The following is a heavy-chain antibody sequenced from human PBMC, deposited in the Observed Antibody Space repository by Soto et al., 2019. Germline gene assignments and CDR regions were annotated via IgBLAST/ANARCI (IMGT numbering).Heavy chain of an antibody. Sequence: QVQLVESGGGVVQPGRSLRLSCAASGFTFSNYAMHWVRQAPGKGLEWVAFISYDGSSKFYEDSVRGRFTISRDNSKNTLYLQANSLRAEDTAIYYCAREGGDGGSSCPDYWGRGTQVTVSS. CDR2: ISYDGSSK. J-gene: IGHJ4*02. CDR1: GFTFSNYA. CDR3: AREGGDGGSSCPDY. V-gene: IGHV3-30-3*01. D-gene: IGHD2-15*01.